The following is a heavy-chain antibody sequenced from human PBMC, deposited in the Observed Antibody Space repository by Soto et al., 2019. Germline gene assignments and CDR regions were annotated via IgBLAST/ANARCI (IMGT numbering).Heavy chain of an antibody. Sequence: PSETLSLTCTVSGGSISSYYWSWIRQPPGKGLEWIGYIYYSGSTNYNPSLKSRVTISVDMSKNQFSLKLSSVTAADTAVYYCARVVVDYYYYYMDVWGKGTTVTVSS. CDR1: GGSISSYY. J-gene: IGHJ6*03. D-gene: IGHD2-21*01. CDR3: ARVVVDYYYYYMDV. CDR2: IYYSGST. V-gene: IGHV4-59*01.